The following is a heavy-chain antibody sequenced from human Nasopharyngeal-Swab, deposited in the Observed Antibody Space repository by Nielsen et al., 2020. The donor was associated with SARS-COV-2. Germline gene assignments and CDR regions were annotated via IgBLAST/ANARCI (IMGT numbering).Heavy chain of an antibody. J-gene: IGHJ4*02. CDR3: PRGRWGVAGTGFVDY. CDR1: GGSFRGYY. Sequence: SETLSLTCAVYGGSFRGYYWSWIRQPPGKGLEWIGEINHSVSTNYNPSHKSRVTIPVDTSKKQFLLKLSSVPAADTAVYYCPRGRWGVAGTGFVDYWGQGTLVTVSS. V-gene: IGHV4-34*01. CDR2: INHSVST. D-gene: IGHD6-19*01.